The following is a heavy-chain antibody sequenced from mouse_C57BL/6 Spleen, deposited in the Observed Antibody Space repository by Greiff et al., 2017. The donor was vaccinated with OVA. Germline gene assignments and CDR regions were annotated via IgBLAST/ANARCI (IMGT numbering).Heavy chain of an antibody. V-gene: IGHV5-17*01. CDR3: ARRNGNYPYYFDY. J-gene: IGHJ2*01. CDR2: ISSGSSTI. D-gene: IGHD2-1*01. Sequence: EVKLVESGGGLVKPGGSLKLSCAASGFTFSDYGMHWVRQAPEKGLEWVAYISSGSSTIYYAAPVKGRFTISRDNAKNTLFLQMTSMRSEDTAMYYCARRNGNYPYYFDYWGQGTTLTVSS. CDR1: GFTFSDYG.